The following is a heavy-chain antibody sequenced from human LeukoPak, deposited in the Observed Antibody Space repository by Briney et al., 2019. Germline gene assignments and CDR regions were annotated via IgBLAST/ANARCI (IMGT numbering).Heavy chain of an antibody. CDR2: ISGSGGST. V-gene: IGHV3-23*01. CDR3: AKIRFGELLSIDY. Sequence: GGSLRLSCAASGFTFSSYAMSWVRQAPGKGLEWVSAISGSGGSTYYADSVKGRFTISRDNFKNTLYLQMNSLRAEDTAIYYCAKIRFGELLSIDYWGQGTLVTVSS. D-gene: IGHD3-10*01. J-gene: IGHJ4*02. CDR1: GFTFSSYA.